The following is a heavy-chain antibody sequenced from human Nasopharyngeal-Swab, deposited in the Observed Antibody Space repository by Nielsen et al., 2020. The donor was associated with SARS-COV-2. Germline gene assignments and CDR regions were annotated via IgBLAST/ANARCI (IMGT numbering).Heavy chain of an antibody. CDR3: ARGGSTPMIISY. CDR2: TYYSGST. Sequence: SETLSLTCTVSGGSISSYYWTWIRQSPGKGLEWIGYTYYSGSTDYNPSLKGRVTISVDTSKNQFSLTLSSVTAADTAVYYCARGGSTPMIISYWGQGTLVTVSS. CDR1: GGSISSYY. V-gene: IGHV4-59*12. D-gene: IGHD5-18*01. J-gene: IGHJ4*02.